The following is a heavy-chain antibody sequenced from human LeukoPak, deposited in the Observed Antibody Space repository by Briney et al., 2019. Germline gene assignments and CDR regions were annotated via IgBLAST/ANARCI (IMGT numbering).Heavy chain of an antibody. CDR2: IRNDGSNK. CDR3: AELGITMIGGV. CDR1: GFDFRSYG. V-gene: IGHV3-30*02. D-gene: IGHD3-10*02. J-gene: IGHJ6*04. Sequence: GGSLRLSCAAPGFDFRSYGMHWVRQAPGKGLEWVAFIRNDGSNKYYADSVKGRFTLSRDNSKNTLYLQMNSLRAEDTAVYYCAELGITMIGGVWGKGTTVTVSS.